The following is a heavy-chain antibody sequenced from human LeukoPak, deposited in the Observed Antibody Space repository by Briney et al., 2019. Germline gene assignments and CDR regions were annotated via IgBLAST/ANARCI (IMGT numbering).Heavy chain of an antibody. D-gene: IGHD3-9*01. Sequence: PSETLSLTCTVSGGSISSSSYYWGWIRQPPGKGLEWIGSIYYSGSTYYNPSLKSRVTISVDTSKNQFSLKLSSVTAADMAVYYCARQRRYFDPDIIDYWGQGTLVTVSS. CDR1: GGSISSSSYY. CDR2: IYYSGST. V-gene: IGHV4-39*01. J-gene: IGHJ4*02. CDR3: ARQRRYFDPDIIDY.